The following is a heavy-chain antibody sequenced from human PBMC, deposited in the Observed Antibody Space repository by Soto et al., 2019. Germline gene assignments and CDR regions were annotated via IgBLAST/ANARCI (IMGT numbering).Heavy chain of an antibody. D-gene: IGHD3-3*01. CDR1: GFTFNSYA. CDR3: AKSFWSGDPKNYYYYGMDV. J-gene: IGHJ6*02. CDR2: ISGSGGST. Sequence: SGLTRRLSCAASGFTFNSYAMSWVRQAPGKGLAWASAISGSGGSTYYADSVKAWFTISRDNSKNTLYLQVNSLRAEDTAVYYCAKSFWSGDPKNYYYYGMDVWGQGTTVTASS. V-gene: IGHV3-23*01.